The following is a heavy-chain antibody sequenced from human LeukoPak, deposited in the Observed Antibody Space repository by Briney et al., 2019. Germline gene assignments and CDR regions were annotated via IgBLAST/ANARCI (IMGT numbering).Heavy chain of an antibody. CDR3: VTGGAYRDVFDI. Sequence: SVKVSCKASGGTFSRYAISWVRQAPGQGLEWMGGIIPMYGTTNYAQKFQGRVTITADESTSTAYMDLSSLRSEDTAVYYCVTGGAYRDVFDIWGRGTMVIVSS. V-gene: IGHV1-69*13. CDR1: GGTFSRYA. D-gene: IGHD3-10*01. CDR2: IIPMYGTT. J-gene: IGHJ3*02.